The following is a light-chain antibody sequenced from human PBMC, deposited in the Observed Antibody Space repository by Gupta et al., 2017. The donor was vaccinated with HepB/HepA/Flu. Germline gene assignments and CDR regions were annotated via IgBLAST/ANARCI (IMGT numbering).Light chain of an antibody. Sequence: DIQMTQSPLFLSASVGDRVTLSCRASQSINSYLNWYQQKVGTAPKLLIYATSTVQSGVPSRFSGSGYGTDFTLSISDGQPEDFATYYCQQTVNAPNTFGQGTKLDIK. V-gene: IGKV1-39*01. CDR1: QSINSY. CDR2: ATS. CDR3: QQTVNAPNT. J-gene: IGKJ2*01.